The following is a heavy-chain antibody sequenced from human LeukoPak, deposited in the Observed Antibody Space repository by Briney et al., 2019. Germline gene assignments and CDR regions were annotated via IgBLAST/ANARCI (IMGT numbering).Heavy chain of an antibody. CDR1: GFTFSSYA. Sequence: GGSLRLSCAASGFTFSSYAMSWVRQAPGKGLEWVSAISGSGGSTYYADSVKGRFTISRDNSKNTLYLQMNSLRAEDTAVYYCAKNYDILTGYYHPIFDCWGQGTLVTVSS. D-gene: IGHD3-9*01. CDR2: ISGSGGST. J-gene: IGHJ4*02. V-gene: IGHV3-23*01. CDR3: AKNYDILTGYYHPIFDC.